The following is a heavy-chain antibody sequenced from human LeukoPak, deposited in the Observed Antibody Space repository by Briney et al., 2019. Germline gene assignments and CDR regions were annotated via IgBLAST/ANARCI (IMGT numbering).Heavy chain of an antibody. CDR1: GFTFSSYA. V-gene: IGHV3-23*01. Sequence: GESLRLSCAASGFTFSSYAMSWVRQAPGKGLEWVSAISGSGGSTYYADSVKGRFTISRDNAKNSLYLQMNSLRAEDTAVYYCARDGGSYYFDYWGQGTLVTVSS. CDR2: ISGSGGST. CDR3: ARDGGSYYFDY. D-gene: IGHD1-26*01. J-gene: IGHJ4*02.